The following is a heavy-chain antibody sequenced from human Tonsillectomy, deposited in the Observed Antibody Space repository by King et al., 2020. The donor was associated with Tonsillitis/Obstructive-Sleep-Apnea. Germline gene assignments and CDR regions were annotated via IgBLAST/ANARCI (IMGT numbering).Heavy chain of an antibody. V-gene: IGHV3-66*01. CDR1: GFTVSSNY. D-gene: IGHD3-10*01. Sequence: VQLVESGGGLVQPGGSLRLSCAASGFTVSSNYMSWVRQAPGKGLEWVSVIYSGGSTYYADSVKGRFTISRDNSKNTLYLQMNSLRAEDTAVYYCARDAIWFGEPMYYFDYWGQGTLVTVSS. J-gene: IGHJ4*02. CDR2: IYSGGST. CDR3: ARDAIWFGEPMYYFDY.